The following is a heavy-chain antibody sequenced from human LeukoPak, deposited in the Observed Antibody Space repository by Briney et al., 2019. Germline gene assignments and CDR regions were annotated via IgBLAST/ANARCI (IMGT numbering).Heavy chain of an antibody. Sequence: PPETLSLTCTVSGGFIDSYYWSWIRQPPGKGLDWIGYIYYTGSTEYHPSLKSRVTISLDTSKNQFSLKLTSVTAADTAVYYCARVYQSAEYYFDYWGQGNLVSVSS. CDR2: IYYTGST. CDR3: ARVYQSAEYYFDY. D-gene: IGHD2-2*01. CDR1: GGFIDSYY. J-gene: IGHJ4*02. V-gene: IGHV4-59*01.